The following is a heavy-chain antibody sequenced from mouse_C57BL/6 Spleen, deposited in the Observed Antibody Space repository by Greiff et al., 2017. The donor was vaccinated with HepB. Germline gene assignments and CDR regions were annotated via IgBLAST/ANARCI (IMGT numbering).Heavy chain of an antibody. J-gene: IGHJ4*01. Sequence: QVQLQQPGAELVKPGASVKLSCKASGYTFTSYWMHWVKQRPGQGLEWIGMIHPNSGSTNYNEKFKSKATLTVDKSSSTAYMQLSSLTSEDSAVYYCVILTGRAMDYWGQGTSVTVSS. CDR2: IHPNSGST. CDR1: GYTFTSYW. V-gene: IGHV1-64*01. D-gene: IGHD4-1*01. CDR3: VILTGRAMDY.